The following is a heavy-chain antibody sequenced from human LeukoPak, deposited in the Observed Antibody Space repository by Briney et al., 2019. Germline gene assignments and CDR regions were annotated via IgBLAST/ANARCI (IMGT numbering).Heavy chain of an antibody. D-gene: IGHD5-24*01. J-gene: IGHJ3*02. CDR2: IYYSGST. CDR3: ARQALATMTFDI. CDR1: GDSVSSSNYY. Sequence: PSETPSLTCAVSGDSVSSSNYYWSWIRQPPGKGLEWIGYIYYSGSTNYNPSLKSRVTISVDTSKNQFSLKLSSVTAADTAVYYCARQALATMTFDIWGQGTMVTVSS. V-gene: IGHV4-61*01.